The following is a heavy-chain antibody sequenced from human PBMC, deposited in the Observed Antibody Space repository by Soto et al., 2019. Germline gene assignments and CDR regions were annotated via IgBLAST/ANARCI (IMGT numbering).Heavy chain of an antibody. Sequence: GWSLRLSCAASGFTVSSHYMSWVRQAPGKGLEWVSDIYSSGSTKYADSVKGRFTISRDNSKNTLYLQMNSLKVEDTAVYYCARATGPFDDWGQGAMVTVSS. CDR2: IYSSGST. CDR3: ARATGPFDD. CDR1: GFTVSSHY. D-gene: IGHD4-4*01. V-gene: IGHV3-53*01. J-gene: IGHJ4*02.